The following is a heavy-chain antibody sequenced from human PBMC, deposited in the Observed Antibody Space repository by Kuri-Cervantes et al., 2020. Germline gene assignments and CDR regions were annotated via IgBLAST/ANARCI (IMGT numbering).Heavy chain of an antibody. CDR2: ISGSSGTT. J-gene: IGHJ4*02. CDR3: AKGVSSWYRGATDY. CDR1: GFIFSNYF. Sequence: GESLKISCAASGFIFSNYFMSWVRQAPGKGLEWVSDISGSSGTTNYAASVKGRFTISRDNSKNTLYLQMNNVRAEDTAVYYCAKGVSSWYRGATDYWGQGTLVTVSS. V-gene: IGHV3-23*01. D-gene: IGHD6-13*01.